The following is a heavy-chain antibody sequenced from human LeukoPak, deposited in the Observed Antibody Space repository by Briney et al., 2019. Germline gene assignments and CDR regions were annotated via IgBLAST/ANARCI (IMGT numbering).Heavy chain of an antibody. CDR2: INPYNGKT. Sequence: ASVRVSCKASGYTFISFGFSWVRQAPGQRLEWMGWINPYNGKTNYALKFQGRVTMTTDTSTSTVNMDLRSLRPDDTAVYYCARDYGGSYGPLGYWGQGTLVTVSS. CDR3: ARDYGGSYGPLGY. J-gene: IGHJ4*02. CDR1: GYTFISFG. V-gene: IGHV1-18*01. D-gene: IGHD1-26*01.